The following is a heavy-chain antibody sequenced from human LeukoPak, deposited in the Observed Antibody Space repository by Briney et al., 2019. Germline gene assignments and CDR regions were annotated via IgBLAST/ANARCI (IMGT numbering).Heavy chain of an antibody. CDR1: GASISTGDYY. D-gene: IGHD3-16*02. J-gene: IGHJ4*02. V-gene: IGHV4-30-4*01. Sequence: SETLSLTCTVSGASISTGDYYWSWFRQSPGKGLEWIGYIYYSGSTSYNPSLKSRVTISVDTSKNQFSLKLTSVTAADTAVYYCARGPNYVWGSYRYFDYWGQGTLVTVSS. CDR3: ARGPNYVWGSYRYFDY. CDR2: IYYSGST.